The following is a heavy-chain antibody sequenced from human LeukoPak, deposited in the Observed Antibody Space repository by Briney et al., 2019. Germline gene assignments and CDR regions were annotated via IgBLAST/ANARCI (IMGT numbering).Heavy chain of an antibody. CDR1: GFTFHPYS. CDR3: ANDLGWIQLNLG. CDR2: INAHRTT. D-gene: IGHD5-18*01. J-gene: IGHJ4*02. V-gene: IGHV3-48*01. Sequence: GGSLRLSCATSGFTFHPYSFNWVRQAPGKGLEWISYINAHRTTYYADSVEGRFTISRDNDKNSAYLQLNSLRVEDTAMYYCANDLGWIQLNLGRGQGTLVTVSS.